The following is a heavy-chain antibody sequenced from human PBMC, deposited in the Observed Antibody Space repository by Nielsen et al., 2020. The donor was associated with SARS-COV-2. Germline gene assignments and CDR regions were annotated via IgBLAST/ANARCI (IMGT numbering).Heavy chain of an antibody. V-gene: IGHV3-11*04. J-gene: IGHJ5*02. Sequence: GESLKISCAASGFTFSDYYMSWIRQAPGKGLEWVSYISSSGSTIYYADSVKGRFTISRDNAKNSLYLQMNSLRAEDTAVYYCARVARDRLVHNNWFDPWGQGTLVTVSS. CDR3: ARVARDRLVHNNWFDP. CDR2: ISSSGSTI. D-gene: IGHD6-19*01. CDR1: GFTFSDYY.